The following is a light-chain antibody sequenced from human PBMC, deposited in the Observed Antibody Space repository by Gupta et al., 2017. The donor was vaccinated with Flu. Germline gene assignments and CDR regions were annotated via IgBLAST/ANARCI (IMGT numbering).Light chain of an antibody. Sequence: QSVLTQPPSASGTPGQRVTIPRSGSSSNIGSNYVSWYLQLPGAAPKLLIYRNNQRPSGVPDRYSGSKSGTSASLAISGLRSEDEADYYCAAWDDSLSGWVFGGGTKLTVL. V-gene: IGLV1-47*01. CDR2: RNN. CDR1: SSNIGSNY. CDR3: AAWDDSLSGWV. J-gene: IGLJ3*02.